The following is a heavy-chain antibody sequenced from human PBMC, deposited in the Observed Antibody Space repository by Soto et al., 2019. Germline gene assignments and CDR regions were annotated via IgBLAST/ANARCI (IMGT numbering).Heavy chain of an antibody. CDR1: GGSISSSSYY. CDR2: IYHSGST. Sequence: SETLSLTCTVSGGSISSSSYYWGWIRQPPGKGLEWIGRIYHSGSTYYSPSLRGRATISVDTSNNQFSLKLRSVTAADTAVYYCARDLSREYGMDVWGQGTTVTVSS. V-gene: IGHV4-39*07. J-gene: IGHJ6*02. CDR3: ARDLSREYGMDV. D-gene: IGHD6-13*01.